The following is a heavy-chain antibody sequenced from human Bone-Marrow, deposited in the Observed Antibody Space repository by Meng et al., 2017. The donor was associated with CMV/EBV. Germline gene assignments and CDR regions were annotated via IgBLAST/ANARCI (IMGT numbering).Heavy chain of an antibody. D-gene: IGHD5-24*01. Sequence: SETLSLTCTVSGGSISSHYWSWIRQAPGKGLEWIGYITDRGSTSYNPSLKSRVSILVEADKNQFFLRLTSVTAADTAVFYCARSRDEFSKEFDRWGQGTLVTVSS. CDR2: ITDRGST. V-gene: IGHV4-59*03. CDR3: ARSRDEFSKEFDR. J-gene: IGHJ5*02. CDR1: GGSISSHY.